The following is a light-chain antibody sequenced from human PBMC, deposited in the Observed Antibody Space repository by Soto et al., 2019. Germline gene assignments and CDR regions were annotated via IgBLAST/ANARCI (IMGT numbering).Light chain of an antibody. V-gene: IGKV1-5*01. Sequence: DIPITQSPSTLSASVGDRVTITCRASQSISRWVAWYQQKPGKAPKVLIYDVSSLESGVPSRFSGSGSGTEFTLTISSLQPDDLATYYCQQYNSLWTFGQGTKVDI. CDR3: QQYNSLWT. J-gene: IGKJ1*01. CDR2: DVS. CDR1: QSISRW.